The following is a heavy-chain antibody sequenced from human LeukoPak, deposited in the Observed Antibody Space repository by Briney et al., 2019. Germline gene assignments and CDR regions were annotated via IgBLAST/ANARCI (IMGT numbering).Heavy chain of an antibody. D-gene: IGHD3-9*01. V-gene: IGHV4-4*07. CDR2: IYVSGTT. Sequence: SETLSLTCSVSGGSISSYYWSWIRQPAGKGLEWIGRIYVSGTTNYNPSLKSRITMSLDTSKNQLSLRLSSVTAADTAVYYCARDEAYTGYIRYWGQGTLITVSS. CDR1: GGSISSYY. CDR3: ARDEAYTGYIRY. J-gene: IGHJ4*02.